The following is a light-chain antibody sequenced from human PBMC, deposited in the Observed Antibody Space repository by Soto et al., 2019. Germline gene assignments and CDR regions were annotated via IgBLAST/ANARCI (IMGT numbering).Light chain of an antibody. CDR3: KLSNSYSEP. V-gene: IGKV1-5*03. CDR2: KAS. J-gene: IGKJ1*01. CDR1: QSISSW. Sequence: QINQAPSTLSASVGDSFTLTCRASQSISSWLAWYQQKPGKAPKLLIYKASTLKSGVPSRFSGSGSGTEFTLTISSLQPDDFATYYCKLSNSYSEPFGQGSKV.